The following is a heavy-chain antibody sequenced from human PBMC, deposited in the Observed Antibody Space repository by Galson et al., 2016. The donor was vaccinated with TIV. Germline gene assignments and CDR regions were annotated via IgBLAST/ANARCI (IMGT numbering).Heavy chain of an antibody. J-gene: IGHJ4*02. CDR3: ARRFGY. CDR2: INEDGSEI. V-gene: IGHV3-7*01. Sequence: SLRLSCAASGFTFSAYWMNWVRQVPGKGLEWLTNINEDGSEIYYVDSVRGRFTISRDNAKNLLYLEMNGLRDEDTAVYYCARRFGYWGQGILVTVSS. CDR1: GFTFSAYW.